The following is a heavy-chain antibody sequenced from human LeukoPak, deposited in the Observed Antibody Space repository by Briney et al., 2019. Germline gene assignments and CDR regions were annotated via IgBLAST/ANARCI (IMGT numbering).Heavy chain of an antibody. V-gene: IGHV3-21*01. CDR2: ISRSSSYI. CDR3: ARDAEWQLGLIDY. J-gene: IGHJ4*02. Sequence: GGSLRLSCAASGFTFSTHNMNWVRQAPGKGLEWVSSISRSSSYIYYADSVKGRFTISRDNAKNSLYLQMNSLRAEDTAVYHCARDAEWQLGLIDYWGQGTLVTVSS. CDR1: GFTFSTHN. D-gene: IGHD1-14*01.